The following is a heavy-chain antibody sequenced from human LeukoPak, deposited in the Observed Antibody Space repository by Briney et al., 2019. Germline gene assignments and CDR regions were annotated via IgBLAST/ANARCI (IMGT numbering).Heavy chain of an antibody. CDR1: GYTLTELS. V-gene: IGHV1-24*01. CDR2: FDPEDGET. CDR3: ATDPYSGSYLVQH. J-gene: IGHJ1*01. D-gene: IGHD1-26*01. Sequence: ASVKVSCKVPGYTLTELSMHWVRQAPGKGLEWMGGFDPEDGETIYAQKFQGRVTMTEDTSTDTAYMELSSLRSEDTAVYYCATDPYSGSYLVQHWGQGTLVTVSS.